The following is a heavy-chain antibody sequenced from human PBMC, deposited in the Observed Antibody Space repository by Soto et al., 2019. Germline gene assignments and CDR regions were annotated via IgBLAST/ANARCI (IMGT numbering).Heavy chain of an antibody. J-gene: IGHJ5*02. Sequence: SGPTLVNPTQTLTLTCTFSGFSLSTSGVGVVWIRQPPGKALEWLALIYWDDDKRYSPSLKSRLTITKDTSKNKVVLTMTNMDPVDTATYYCAHRRRYGDPRWFDPWGQGTLVTVSS. CDR3: AHRRRYGDPRWFDP. CDR1: GFSLSTSGVG. CDR2: IYWDDDK. D-gene: IGHD4-17*01. V-gene: IGHV2-5*02.